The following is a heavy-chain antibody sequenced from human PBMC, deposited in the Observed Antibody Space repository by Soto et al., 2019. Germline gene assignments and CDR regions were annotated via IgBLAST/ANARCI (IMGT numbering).Heavy chain of an antibody. CDR1: GFSLSTSGLC. V-gene: IGHV2-70*13. CDR3: ARAQCHLRGDYYFDS. J-gene: IGHJ5*01. Sequence: YGPTLVNPTQTVTLTCSFSGFSLSTSGLCVTWIRQPPGKALEWLAIIDWDDDKYYNTSLKSRLTISKDTSKNQVVLTMTNMDPVDTATYYCARAQCHLRGDYYFDSSGHGTLVIAS. D-gene: IGHD1-26*01. CDR2: IDWDDDK.